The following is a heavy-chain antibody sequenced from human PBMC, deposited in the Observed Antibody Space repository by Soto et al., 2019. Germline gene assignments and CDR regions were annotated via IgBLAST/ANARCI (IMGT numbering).Heavy chain of an antibody. J-gene: IGHJ6*02. CDR3: ECESYSCGHGSYYYYGMDV. CDR1: GFIFSNYW. Sequence: GGSLRLSCATSGFIFSNYWMHWVRQAPGKGLVWVSRINTDGSSTSYADSVKGRFTMSRDNAKNTLYLQMNSLRAEDTAVYYCECESYSCGHGSYYYYGMDVWGQGTTVTVSS. CDR2: INTDGSST. D-gene: IGHD3-16*02. V-gene: IGHV3-74*01.